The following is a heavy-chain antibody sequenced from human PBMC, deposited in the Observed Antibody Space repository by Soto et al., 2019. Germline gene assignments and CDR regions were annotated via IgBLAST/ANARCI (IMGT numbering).Heavy chain of an antibody. V-gene: IGHV3-30*18. Sequence: QVQLVESGGGVVQPGRSLRLSCAASGFTFSSYGMHWVRQAPGKGLEWVAVISYDGSNKYYADSVKGRFTISRDNSKNTLDLQMTSLRAEDTAVYYCAKDQFGSSSWFFLDQDYGMDVWGQGTTVTVSS. CDR2: ISYDGSNK. CDR3: AKDQFGSSSWFFLDQDYGMDV. CDR1: GFTFSSYG. J-gene: IGHJ6*02. D-gene: IGHD6-13*01.